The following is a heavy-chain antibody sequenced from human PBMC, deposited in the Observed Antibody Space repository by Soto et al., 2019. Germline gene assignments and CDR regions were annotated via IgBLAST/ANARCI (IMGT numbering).Heavy chain of an antibody. Sequence: SETLSLTCTVSGGSISSYYWSWIRQPPGKGLEWIGYIYFRGTTNYNPSLKSRVTMSADTSKNQFSLKLNSVTAADTAVYYCARMNYYDTSGYPFDYWGQGMMVT. V-gene: IGHV4-59*01. CDR3: ARMNYYDTSGYPFDY. D-gene: IGHD3-22*01. CDR1: GGSISSYY. J-gene: IGHJ4*02. CDR2: IYFRGTT.